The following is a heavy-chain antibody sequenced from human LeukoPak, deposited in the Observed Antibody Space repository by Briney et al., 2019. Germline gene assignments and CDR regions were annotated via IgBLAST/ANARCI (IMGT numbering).Heavy chain of an antibody. CDR2: IYYSGST. CDR1: GGPISSTSYY. Sequence: SETLSLTCTVSGGPISSTSYYWGWIRQPPGKGLEWIGSIYYSGSTYYNPSLKSRVTISVDTSKNQFSLKLSSVTAADTAVYHCARQALAVAAPFDFWGQGTLVTVSS. V-gene: IGHV4-39*01. CDR3: ARQALAVAAPFDF. D-gene: IGHD6-19*01. J-gene: IGHJ4*02.